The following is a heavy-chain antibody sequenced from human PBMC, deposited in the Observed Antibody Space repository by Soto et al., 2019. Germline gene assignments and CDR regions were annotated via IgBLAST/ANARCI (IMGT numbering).Heavy chain of an antibody. V-gene: IGHV4-39*01. CDR1: GGSISNSNYY. D-gene: IGHD1-1*01. CDR3: ARHGTGGYYYCYYMDV. J-gene: IGHJ6*03. Sequence: PSETLSLTCTVSGGSISNSNYYWGWIRQPPGKGLEWIGSIYYSGSTYYNPSLKSRVTISVDTSKNQFSLKLSSVTAADTAVYYCARHGTGGYYYCYYMDVWGKGTTVTVSS. CDR2: IYYSGST.